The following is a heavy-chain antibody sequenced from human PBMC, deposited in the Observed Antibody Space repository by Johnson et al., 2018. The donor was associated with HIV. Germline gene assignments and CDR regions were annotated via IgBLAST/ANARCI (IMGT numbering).Heavy chain of an antibody. V-gene: IGHV3-30*03. CDR3: ARERGRIAADAFDI. Sequence: VQLVESGGGLVKPGGSLRLSCAASGFTFSDYYMSWIRQAPGKGLEWVAVISYDGSNKYYADSVKGRFTISRDNSKNTLYLQMNSLRAEDTAVYYCARERGRIAADAFDIWGQGTMVTVSS. CDR1: GFTFSDYY. CDR2: ISYDGSNK. D-gene: IGHD6-13*01. J-gene: IGHJ3*02.